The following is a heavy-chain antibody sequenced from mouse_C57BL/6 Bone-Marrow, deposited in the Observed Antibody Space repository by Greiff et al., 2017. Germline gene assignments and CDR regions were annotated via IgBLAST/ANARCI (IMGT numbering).Heavy chain of an antibody. Sequence: VQLQESGAELVKPGASVKLSCKASGYIFTEYTIHWVKQRSGQGLEWIGWFYPGSGSIKYNERFKDKDTLTADKSSNTVYMELSSLSSEDSAVYFGARHERYYDYEGYFDYWGQGTTLTVSS. D-gene: IGHD2-4*01. J-gene: IGHJ2*01. CDR1: GYIFTEYT. CDR2: FYPGSGSI. CDR3: ARHERYYDYEGYFDY. V-gene: IGHV1-62-2*01.